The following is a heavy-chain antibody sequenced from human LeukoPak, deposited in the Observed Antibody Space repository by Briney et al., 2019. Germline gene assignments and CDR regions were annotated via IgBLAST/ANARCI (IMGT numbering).Heavy chain of an antibody. V-gene: IGHV3-7*01. Sequence: GGCLRLSCAASGVSFSKYWMSWVRQAPGKGLEWVANIKEDGSEKYYVESVKGRFTISRDNAKNSLYLQMSSLRAEDTAIYYCARERPNDYWGQGTLVTVSS. CDR1: GVSFSKYW. CDR3: ARERPNDY. CDR2: IKEDGSEK. J-gene: IGHJ4*02. D-gene: IGHD6-6*01.